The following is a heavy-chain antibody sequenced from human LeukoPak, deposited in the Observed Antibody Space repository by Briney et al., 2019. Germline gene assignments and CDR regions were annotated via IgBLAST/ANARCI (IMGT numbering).Heavy chain of an antibody. CDR2: INHSGST. CDR3: ARGKVLYSGSIRYNWFDP. Sequence: SETLSLTCAVYGGSFSGHYWTWIRQPPGKGLEWIGEINHSGSTNYNPSLKSRVTISVDTSKNQFSLKLSSVTAADTAVYYCARGKVLYSGSIRYNWFDPWGQGTLVTVSS. D-gene: IGHD5-12*01. J-gene: IGHJ5*02. V-gene: IGHV4-34*01. CDR1: GGSFSGHY.